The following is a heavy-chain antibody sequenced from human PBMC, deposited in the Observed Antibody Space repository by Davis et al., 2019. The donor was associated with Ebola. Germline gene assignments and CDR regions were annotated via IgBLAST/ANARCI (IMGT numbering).Heavy chain of an antibody. CDR2: ISGSGGTT. D-gene: IGHD7-27*01. J-gene: IGHJ6*04. CDR1: GFTFSSYA. V-gene: IGHV3-23*01. Sequence: GGSLRLSCAASGFTFSSYAMSWVRQAPGKGLEWVSAISGSGGTTYYAGSVKGRFTVSRDNSKKTMYLQMNSLRAEDTAVYYCARETGMDVWGKGTTVTVSS. CDR3: ARETGMDV.